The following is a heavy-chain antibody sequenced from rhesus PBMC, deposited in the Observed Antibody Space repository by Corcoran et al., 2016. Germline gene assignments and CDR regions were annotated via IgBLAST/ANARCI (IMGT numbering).Heavy chain of an antibody. J-gene: IGHJ5-1*01. V-gene: IGHV2S2*01. CDR1: GFSLSTSGMR. D-gene: IGHD3-3*01. CDR2: IDWGDDK. Sequence: QVTLKESGPALVKPTQTLTLTCTFSGFSLSTSGMRVSWIRQTPGKVLELLERIDWGDDKYYSTSLKSRLTISKNTSKNQVVLTMTNMDPVDTATYYCARSYNFWSGYSNRFDVWGPGVLVTVSS. CDR3: ARSYNFWSGYSNRFDV.